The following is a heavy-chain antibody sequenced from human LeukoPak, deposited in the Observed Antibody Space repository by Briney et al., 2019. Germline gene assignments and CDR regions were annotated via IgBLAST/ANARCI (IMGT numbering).Heavy chain of an antibody. CDR3: ATSESQTRFDY. CDR2: IFPGDSDT. CDR1: GYSFTSYW. Sequence: GESLTISSKGSGYSFTSYWIGGVRQTPGKGLEWIGIIFPGDSDTTYSPSLQSHVTISADKSINTAYLRWSSLKASDTAMYYCATSESQTRFDYWGQGTLVTVSS. J-gene: IGHJ4*02. D-gene: IGHD1/OR15-1a*01. V-gene: IGHV5-51*01.